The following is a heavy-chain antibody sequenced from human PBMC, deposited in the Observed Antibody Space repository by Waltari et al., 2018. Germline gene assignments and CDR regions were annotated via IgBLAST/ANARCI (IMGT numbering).Heavy chain of an antibody. CDR2: INPDGSQK. D-gene: IGHD3-10*01. V-gene: IGHV3-7*01. CDR3: TTLARGESGDY. CDR1: GFTFNTYW. J-gene: IGHJ4*02. Sequence: EVQLVESGGGLVQPGGSLRLSCAASGFTFNTYWMKWIRQAPGKGLEWVANINPDGSQKFYVDSVKGRFTVSRDNAQNSLYLQMNNLRAEDTAVYYCTTLARGESGDYWGQGTPVTVSS.